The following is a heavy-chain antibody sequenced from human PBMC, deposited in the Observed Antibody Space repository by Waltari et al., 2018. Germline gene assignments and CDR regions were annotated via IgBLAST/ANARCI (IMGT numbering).Heavy chain of an antibody. Sequence: QVQLQESGPGLVKPSQTLSLTCTVSGGSISSGGYYWSWIRQHPGKGLEWIGYIYYSGSTYYNPSLKSRVTISVDTSKNQFSLKLSSVTAADTAVYYCARTWGVTSRPGWFDPWGQGTLVTVSS. CDR3: ARTWGVTSRPGWFDP. CDR2: IYYSGST. J-gene: IGHJ5*02. D-gene: IGHD2-21*02. V-gene: IGHV4-31*03. CDR1: GGSISSGGYY.